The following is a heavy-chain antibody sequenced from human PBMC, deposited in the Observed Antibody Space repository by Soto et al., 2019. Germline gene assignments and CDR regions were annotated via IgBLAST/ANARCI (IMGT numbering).Heavy chain of an antibody. D-gene: IGHD2-15*01. CDR2: IKQDGSEK. CDR1: GFTFSSYW. V-gene: IGHV3-7*01. CDR3: ARGGGRIVVVVAATNDAFDI. J-gene: IGHJ3*02. Sequence: GGSLRLSCAASGFTFSSYWMSWVRQAPGKGLEWVANIKQDGSEKYYVDSVKGRFTISRDNAKNSLYLQMNSLRAEDTAVYYCARGGGRIVVVVAATNDAFDIWGQGTMVTVSS.